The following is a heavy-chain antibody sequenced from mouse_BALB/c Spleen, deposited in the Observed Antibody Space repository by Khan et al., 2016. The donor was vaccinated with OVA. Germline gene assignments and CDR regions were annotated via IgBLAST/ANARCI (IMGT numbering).Heavy chain of an antibody. CDR2: INTYTGEP. CDR3: AGGARYWYCDV. Sequence: IQLVQSGPELKKPGETVKISCKASGYTFTNYGMNWVQQAPGKGLKWRGWINTYTGEPTYTDDFNGRFAVSLETCSITAYLLINNHRTEDMATYFCAGGARYWYCDVWGAGTTVTVSS. V-gene: IGHV9-1*02. J-gene: IGHJ1*01. CDR1: GYTFTNYG.